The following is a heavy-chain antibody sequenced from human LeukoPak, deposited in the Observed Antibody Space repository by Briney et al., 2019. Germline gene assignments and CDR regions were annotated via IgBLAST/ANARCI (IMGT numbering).Heavy chain of an antibody. V-gene: IGHV3-30*04. CDR1: GFTFSNYA. D-gene: IGHD6-13*01. CDR2: ISYDGSDK. J-gene: IGHJ4*02. CDR3: ARAPYSSSRDY. Sequence: PGGSLRLSCAASGFTFSNYAIHWVRQAPGKGLEWVAFISYDGSDKDYADSVKGRFTISRDNSKNTLYLQMNSLRAEDTAVYYCARAPYSSSRDYWGQGTLVTVSS.